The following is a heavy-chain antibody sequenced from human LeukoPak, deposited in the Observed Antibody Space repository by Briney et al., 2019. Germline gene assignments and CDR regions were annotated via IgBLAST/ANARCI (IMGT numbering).Heavy chain of an antibody. CDR1: GGSFSGYY. CDR2: INHSGST. D-gene: IGHD3-22*01. CDR3: ASLIRGPYYYYGMDV. V-gene: IGHV4-34*01. Sequence: SETLSLTCAVYGGSFSGYYWSWIRQPPGKGLEWIGEINHSGSTNYNPSLKSRVTISVDTSKNQFSLKLSSVTAADTAVYYCASLIRGPYYYYGMDVWGQGTTVTVSS. J-gene: IGHJ6*02.